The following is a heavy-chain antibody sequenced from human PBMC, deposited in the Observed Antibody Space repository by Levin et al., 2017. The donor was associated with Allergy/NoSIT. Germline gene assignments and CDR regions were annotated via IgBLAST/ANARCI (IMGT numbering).Heavy chain of an antibody. V-gene: IGHV3-11*01. D-gene: IGHD5-12*01. CDR3: ARGAPIVATRDFDY. CDR1: GFTFSDYY. CDR2: ITSSGSTM. Sequence: GGSLRLSCAASGFTFSDYYMSWIRQAPGKGLEWISYITSSGSTMYSADSVKGRFTISRDNAKNSLYLQMNTLRAEDTAVYYCARGAPIVATRDFDYWGQGTLVTVSS. J-gene: IGHJ4*02.